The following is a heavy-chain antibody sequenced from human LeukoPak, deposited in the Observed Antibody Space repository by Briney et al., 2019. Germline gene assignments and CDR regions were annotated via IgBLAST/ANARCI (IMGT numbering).Heavy chain of an antibody. V-gene: IGHV1-69*02. J-gene: IGHJ4*02. CDR3: ARMPCSGGSCYPDY. CDR2: IIPILGIA. Sequence: SVKVSCKASGGTFSSYTISWVPQAPGQGLEWMGRIIPILGIANYAQKFQGRVTITADKSTSTAYMELSSLRSEDTAVYYCARMPCSGGSCYPDYWGQGTLVTVSS. CDR1: GGTFSSYT. D-gene: IGHD2-15*01.